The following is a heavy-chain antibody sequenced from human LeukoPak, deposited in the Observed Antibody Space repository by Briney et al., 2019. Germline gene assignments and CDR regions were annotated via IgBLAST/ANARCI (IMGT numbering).Heavy chain of an antibody. CDR1: GFTFSSYA. J-gene: IGHJ4*02. CDR3: ANMGYWYYYDSSGPRDDY. CDR2: ISYDGSNK. D-gene: IGHD3-22*01. Sequence: GGSLRLSCAASGFTFSSYAMHWVRQAPGKGLEWVAVISYDGSNKYYADSVKGRFTISRDNSKNTLYLQMNSLRAEDTAVYYCANMGYWYYYDSSGPRDDYWGQGTLVTVSS. V-gene: IGHV3-30*04.